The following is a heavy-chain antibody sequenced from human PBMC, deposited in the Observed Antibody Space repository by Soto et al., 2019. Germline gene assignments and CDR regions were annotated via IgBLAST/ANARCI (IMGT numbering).Heavy chain of an antibody. J-gene: IGHJ4*02. Sequence: GGSLRLSCSGSGFSFSSYAMHWVRQAPGKGLEYVSAISSNGGSTYYADSVKGRFTISRDNSKNTLYLQMSSLRAEDTAVYYCVKDPSSSWYYFDYWGQGTLVTVSS. CDR1: GFSFSSYA. CDR3: VKDPSSSWYYFDY. CDR2: ISSNGGST. V-gene: IGHV3-64D*06. D-gene: IGHD6-13*01.